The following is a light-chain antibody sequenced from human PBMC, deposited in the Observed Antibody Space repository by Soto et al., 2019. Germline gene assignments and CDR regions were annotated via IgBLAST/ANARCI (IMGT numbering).Light chain of an antibody. Sequence: IVLTQSPGTLSLSPWERATLSFRASQSVSSNLAWYQQKPGQAPRLLIYESSNRATGIAARFSGSGSGTDFTLTISSLEPEDFAVYYCQQRSNWPQKFGQGTKVDIK. V-gene: IGKV3-11*01. CDR3: QQRSNWPQK. CDR2: ESS. CDR1: QSVSSN. J-gene: IGKJ1*01.